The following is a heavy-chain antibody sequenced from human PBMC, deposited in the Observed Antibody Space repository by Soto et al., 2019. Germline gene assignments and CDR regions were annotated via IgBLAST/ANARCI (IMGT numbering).Heavy chain of an antibody. CDR2: ISSTTNYI. Sequence: LRLSCAASGFTFTRYSMNWVRQAPGKGLEWVSSISSTTNYIYYADSMKVRFTVSRDNAKNSVYLEMNSLSAEDTAVYYCARESEDLTSNFDYWGQGTLVTVSS. J-gene: IGHJ4*02. CDR1: GFTFTRYS. V-gene: IGHV3-21*01. CDR3: ARESEDLTSNFDY.